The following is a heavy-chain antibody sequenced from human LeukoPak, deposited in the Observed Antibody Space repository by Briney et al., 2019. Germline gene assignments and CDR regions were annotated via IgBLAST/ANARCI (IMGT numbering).Heavy chain of an antibody. J-gene: IGHJ4*02. CDR2: IKQDGSEK. D-gene: IGHD3-22*01. Sequence: PGGSLRLSCAASGFTFSSYWMSWVRQAPRKGLEWVANIKQDGSEKYYVDSVKGRFTISRDNAKNSLYLQMNSLRAEDTAVYYCAREDYYDSSGPFYWGQGTLVTVSS. CDR1: GFTFSSYW. V-gene: IGHV3-7*01. CDR3: AREDYYDSSGPFY.